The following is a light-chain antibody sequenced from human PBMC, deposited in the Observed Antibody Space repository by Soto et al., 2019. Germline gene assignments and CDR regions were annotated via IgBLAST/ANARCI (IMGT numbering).Light chain of an antibody. Sequence: QSALTQPPSASGSPGQSVTISCTGTSSDVGGYNYVSWYQQHPGKVPKIMVYEVNKRTSGVPDRFSGSKSGNTASLTVSGLQAEDEADYYCTSYAGGNNVFGTGTQLTVL. CDR1: SSDVGGYNY. CDR2: EVN. CDR3: TSYAGGNNV. J-gene: IGLJ1*01. V-gene: IGLV2-8*01.